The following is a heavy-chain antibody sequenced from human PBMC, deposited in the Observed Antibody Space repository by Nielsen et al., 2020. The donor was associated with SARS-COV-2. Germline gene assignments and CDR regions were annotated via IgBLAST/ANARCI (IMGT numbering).Heavy chain of an antibody. CDR2: INPSGGST. D-gene: IGHD6-6*01. J-gene: IGHJ6*03. Sequence: ASVKVSCKASGYTFTSYYMHWVRQAPGQGLEWMGIINPSGGSTSYAQKFQGRVTMTRDTSTSTVYMELSSLRSEDTAVYYCARGHTSIAASYYYYYMDVWGKGTTVTVSS. CDR3: ARGHTSIAASYYYYYMDV. V-gene: IGHV1-46*01. CDR1: GYTFTSYY.